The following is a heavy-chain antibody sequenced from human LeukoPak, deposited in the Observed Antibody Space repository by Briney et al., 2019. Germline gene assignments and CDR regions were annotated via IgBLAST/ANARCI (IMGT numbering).Heavy chain of an antibody. CDR1: GFTVSSNY. J-gene: IGHJ4*02. Sequence: GGSLRLSCAASGFTVSSNYMSWVRQAPGKGLEWVSVIYSGGSTYYADSVKGRFTISRGNSKNTLYLQMNSLRAEDTAVYYCAKNPSLVKLDYWGQGTLVTVSS. D-gene: IGHD3-9*01. CDR3: AKNPSLVKLDY. CDR2: IYSGGST. V-gene: IGHV3-66*01.